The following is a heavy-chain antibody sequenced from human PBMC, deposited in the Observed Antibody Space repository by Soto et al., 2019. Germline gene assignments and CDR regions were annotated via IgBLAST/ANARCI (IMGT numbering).Heavy chain of an antibody. J-gene: IGHJ4*02. V-gene: IGHV3-23*01. CDR2: ISGSGGST. Sequence: PGGSLRLSCAASGFTFSSYAMSWVRQAPGKGLEWVSAISGSGGSTYYADSVKGRFTISRDNSKNTLYLQMNSLRAEDTAVYYCAKYPAQYRSGGSCYLDYWGQGTLVTVSS. D-gene: IGHD2-15*01. CDR1: GFTFSSYA. CDR3: AKYPAQYRSGGSCYLDY.